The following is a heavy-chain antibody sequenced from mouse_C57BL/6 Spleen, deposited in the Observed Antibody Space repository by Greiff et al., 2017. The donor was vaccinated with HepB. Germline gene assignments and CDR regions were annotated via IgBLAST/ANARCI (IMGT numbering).Heavy chain of an antibody. V-gene: IGHV1-61*01. D-gene: IGHD1-1*01. CDR1: GYTFTSYW. J-gene: IGHJ1*03. Sequence: QLQQPGAELVRPGSSVKLSCKASGYTFTSYWMDWVKQRPGQGLEWIGNIYPSDSETHYNQKFKDKATLTVDKSSSTAYMQLSSLTSEDSAVYYCARSYYYGSSSWYFDVWGTGTTVTVSS. CDR2: IYPSDSET. CDR3: ARSYYYGSSSWYFDV.